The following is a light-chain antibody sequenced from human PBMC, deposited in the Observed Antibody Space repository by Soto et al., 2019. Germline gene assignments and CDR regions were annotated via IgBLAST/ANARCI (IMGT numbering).Light chain of an antibody. CDR2: DAS. J-gene: IGKJ5*01. Sequence: ETVLMQSPATLAVSPGERATLSCRASQSVEKYLAWYQQKPGQAPRLLIFDASNRATGIPARFSGSGSGTDFTLTISSLEPEDFAVYYCQQRKYWPPITFGQGTRLEIK. CDR3: QQRKYWPPIT. CDR1: QSVEKY. V-gene: IGKV3-11*01.